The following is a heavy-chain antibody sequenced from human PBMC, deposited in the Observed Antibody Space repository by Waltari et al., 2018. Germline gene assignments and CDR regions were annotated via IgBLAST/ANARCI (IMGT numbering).Heavy chain of an antibody. J-gene: IGHJ4*02. Sequence: EVQLVESGGGLVQPGGSLRLSCEASGFTFTSHWMHWVRQGPGKGLEWVSRLNYDGSSTYYADFVKGRFTISRDNAKNTLYLQMNSLRAEDTGVYYCVRGYGGDVYWGQGTLVTVSS. CDR1: GFTFTSHW. D-gene: IGHD2-21*02. V-gene: IGHV3-74*01. CDR3: VRGYGGDVY. CDR2: LNYDGSST.